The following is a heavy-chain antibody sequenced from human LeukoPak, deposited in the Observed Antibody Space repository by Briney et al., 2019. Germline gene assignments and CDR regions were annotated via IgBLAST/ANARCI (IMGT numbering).Heavy chain of an antibody. CDR2: ISYAGNII. J-gene: IGHJ5*02. CDR3: AKNGIWFGDVGNWFDP. CDR1: GFTFSSYG. V-gene: IGHV3-30*18. D-gene: IGHD3-10*01. Sequence: GGSLRLSCTASGFTFSSYGMHWVRQAPGKGLEWVAVISYAGNIIYYADSVKGRFTISRDYSKNTLYLQMNSLRAEDTAVYYCAKNGIWFGDVGNWFDPWGQGALVTVSS.